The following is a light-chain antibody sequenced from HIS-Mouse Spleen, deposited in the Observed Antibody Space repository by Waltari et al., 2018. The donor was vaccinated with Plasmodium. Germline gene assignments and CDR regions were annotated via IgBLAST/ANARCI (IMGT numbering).Light chain of an antibody. CDR1: QAISSY. V-gene: IGKV1-39*01. Sequence: DIQMTQSPSSLFASVGDRGTITCRASQAISSYLNWYQQKPAKAPKILSYAASSLQSGVTSRVSGVGSETDYTLTISSLQPEDFATYGGKQRYSTGTFGQGTKVEIK. CDR2: AAS. J-gene: IGKJ1*01. CDR3: KQRYSTGT.